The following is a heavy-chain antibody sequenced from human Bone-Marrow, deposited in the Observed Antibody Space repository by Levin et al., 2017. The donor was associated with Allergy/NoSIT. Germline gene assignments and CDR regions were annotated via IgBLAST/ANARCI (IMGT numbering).Heavy chain of an antibody. CDR2: ISYDGSNR. D-gene: IGHD6-19*01. Sequence: LSLTCAASGFSFSTSGMHWVRQAPGKGLEWVAVISYDGSNRYYAESVKGRCTISRDNYMNTLYLQMNRLRAEDTAVYYCAKHVISRGWLREDPFDPWGQGTLVTVSS. CDR1: GFSFSTSG. V-gene: IGHV3-30*18. CDR3: AKHVISRGWLREDPFDP. J-gene: IGHJ5*02.